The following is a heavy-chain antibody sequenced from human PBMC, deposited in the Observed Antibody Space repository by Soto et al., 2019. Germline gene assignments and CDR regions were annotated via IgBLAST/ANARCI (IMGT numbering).Heavy chain of an antibody. J-gene: IGHJ4*02. V-gene: IGHV3-30*18. CDR1: GFRFRTYC. CDR3: AKDRGFGELLGVTYYFDY. D-gene: IGHD3-10*01. CDR2: ISYGGSDK. Sequence: GGSQILSCAASGFRFRTYCMHWVRQAPGKGLEWVAIISYGGSDKYYADSVKGRFTISRDNSKNTLYLQMNSLRPDDTAVYYCAKDRGFGELLGVTYYFDYWGPGTLVTVSS.